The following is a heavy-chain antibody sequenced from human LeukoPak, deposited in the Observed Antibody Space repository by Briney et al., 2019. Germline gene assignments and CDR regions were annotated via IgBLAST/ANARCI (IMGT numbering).Heavy chain of an antibody. CDR3: AADLPYSNYGPLDF. CDR2: IVVGSGNT. V-gene: IGHV1-58*01. J-gene: IGHJ4*02. CDR1: GFTFTTSA. D-gene: IGHD4-11*01. Sequence: SVKVSCKASGFTFTTSAVQWVRQARGQRLEWIGWIVVGSGNTDYAQKFQERVTITRDMSTTTAYMELSSLGSEDTAVYYCAADLPYSNYGPLDFWGQGTLVTVSS.